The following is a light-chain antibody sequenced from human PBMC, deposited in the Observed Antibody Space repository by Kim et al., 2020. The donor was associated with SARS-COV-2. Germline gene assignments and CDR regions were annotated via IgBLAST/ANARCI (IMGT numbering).Light chain of an antibody. CDR1: QSLNNH. Sequence: PGERATLSCRANQSLNNHLAWYQQKPGQAPRLLMYGASSRATGIQARFTGSGSGTEFTLTISSLQSEDSAVYYCQQYNDWPLAFGGGTKVDIK. CDR3: QQYNDWPLA. J-gene: IGKJ4*01. CDR2: GAS. V-gene: IGKV3-15*01.